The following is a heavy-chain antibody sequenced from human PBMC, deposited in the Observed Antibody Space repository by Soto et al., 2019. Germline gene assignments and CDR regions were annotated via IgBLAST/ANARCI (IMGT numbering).Heavy chain of an antibody. CDR2: IVPMFGTA. CDR1: GATFGNTA. Sequence: QVQLVQSGAEVKKPGSSVNVSCKTSGATFGNTAVTWVRQAPGQGLEWMGGIVPMFGTANYAQKFQGRVTSTADESTNTAYMDLSSLRSDDTAVYYCASDGDPGYAFWSGPLGGGRFDPWGQGTLVTVSS. D-gene: IGHD3-3*01. J-gene: IGHJ5*02. V-gene: IGHV1-69*12. CDR3: ASDGDPGYAFWSGPLGGGRFDP.